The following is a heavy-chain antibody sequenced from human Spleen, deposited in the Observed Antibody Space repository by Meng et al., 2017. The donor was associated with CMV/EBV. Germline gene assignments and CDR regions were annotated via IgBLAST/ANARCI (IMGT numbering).Heavy chain of an antibody. D-gene: IGHD2-21*01. CDR1: FTRYG. CDR3: ARDPICAGDCWIAEYFQH. V-gene: IGHV1-18*01. CDR2: IGTHNDKT. J-gene: IGHJ1*01. Sequence: FTRYGISWVRQAPGQGLEWMGWIGTHNDKTNYAQNFEGRLTMTTDTSTSTAYMELRSLRSDDTAVYYCARDPICAGDCWIAEYFQHWGQGTLVTVSS.